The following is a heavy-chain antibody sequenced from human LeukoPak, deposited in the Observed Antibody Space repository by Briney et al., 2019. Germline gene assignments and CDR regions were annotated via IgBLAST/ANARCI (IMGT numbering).Heavy chain of an antibody. D-gene: IGHD3-22*01. V-gene: IGHV4-31*03. CDR3: ARIRYDSSGYSSARNYYYMDV. Sequence: SETLSLTCTVSGGSINNGDYYWTWIRQHPGKGLEWIGYIYYSGSTYYNPSLKSRVTISVDTSKNQFSLKLSFVTAADTAVYYCARIRYDSSGYSSARNYYYMDVWARGPRSPSP. CDR1: GGSINNGDYY. J-gene: IGHJ6*03. CDR2: IYYSGST.